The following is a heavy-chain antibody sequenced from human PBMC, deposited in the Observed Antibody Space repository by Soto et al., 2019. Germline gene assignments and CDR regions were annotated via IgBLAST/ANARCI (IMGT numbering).Heavy chain of an antibody. CDR2: IYDNGIT. D-gene: IGHD3-22*01. CDR1: GRSITSYY. CDR3: ARTYDSNGYANEFDS. V-gene: IGHV4-59*12. Sequence: QVVLQESGPGLVKPSETLSLTCSVSGRSITSYYWSWVRQPPGKGLEWIGYIYDNGITSQNPSLKSRVTMSADTSQNQFSLKLTSVTGADTAVYFCARTYDSNGYANEFDSWGHGILVTVTS. J-gene: IGHJ4*01.